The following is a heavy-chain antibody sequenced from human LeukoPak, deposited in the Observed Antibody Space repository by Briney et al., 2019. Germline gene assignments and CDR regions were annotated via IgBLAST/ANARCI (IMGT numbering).Heavy chain of an antibody. D-gene: IGHD3-22*01. CDR1: GYTLTSYG. Sequence: ASVTVSCKASGYTLTSYGISWVRQAPGQGLEWMGWISAYNGNTNYAQKLQGRVTMTTDTSTSTAYMELRSLRSDDTAVYYCAREYDSSGYYYGYYYGMDVWGQGTTVTVSS. CDR3: AREYDSSGYYYGYYYGMDV. J-gene: IGHJ6*02. CDR2: ISAYNGNT. V-gene: IGHV1-18*01.